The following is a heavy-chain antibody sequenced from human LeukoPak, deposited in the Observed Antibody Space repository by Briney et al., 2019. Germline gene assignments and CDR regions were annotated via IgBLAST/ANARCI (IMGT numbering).Heavy chain of an antibody. CDR2: IYYSGST. CDR3: ARDAAQYCSGGSCYYGKWFDP. Sequence: PSETLSLTCTVSGGSISSYHWSWIRQPPGKGLEWIGYIYYSGSTNYNPSLKSRVTISVDTSKNQLSLKLSSVTAADTAVYYCARDAAQYCSGGSCYYGKWFDPWGQGTLVTVSS. V-gene: IGHV4-59*12. CDR1: GGSISSYH. D-gene: IGHD2-15*01. J-gene: IGHJ5*02.